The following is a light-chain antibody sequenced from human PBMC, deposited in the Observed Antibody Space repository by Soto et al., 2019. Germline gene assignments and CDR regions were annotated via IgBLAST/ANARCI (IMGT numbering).Light chain of an antibody. CDR3: QAWDSSTNWV. Sequence: SYELTQPPSVSVSPGQTASITCSGDKLGDKYACWYQQKPGQSPVLVIYQDSKRPSGIPERFSGSNSGNTATLTISGTPAMDEADYYCQAWDSSTNWVFGGGTKLTVL. V-gene: IGLV3-1*01. J-gene: IGLJ3*02. CDR1: KLGDKY. CDR2: QDS.